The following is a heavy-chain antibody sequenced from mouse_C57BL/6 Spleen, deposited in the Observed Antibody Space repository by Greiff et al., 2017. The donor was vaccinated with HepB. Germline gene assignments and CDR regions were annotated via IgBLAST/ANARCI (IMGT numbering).Heavy chain of an antibody. CDR1: GFSLTSYA. D-gene: IGHD1-1*01. Sequence: VKLVESGPGLVAPSQSLSITCTVSGFSLTSYAISWVRQPPGKGLEWLGVIWTGGGTNYNSARKSRLSISKDNSKSQVFLKMNSLQTDDTARYYCARNDYGSNNWYYDVWGTGTTVTVAS. J-gene: IGHJ1*03. CDR3: ARNDYGSNNWYYDV. V-gene: IGHV2-9-1*01. CDR2: IWTGGGT.